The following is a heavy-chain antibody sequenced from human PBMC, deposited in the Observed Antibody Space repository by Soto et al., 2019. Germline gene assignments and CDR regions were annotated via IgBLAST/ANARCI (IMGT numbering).Heavy chain of an antibody. D-gene: IGHD2-15*01. Sequence: GGSLRLSCAASGFTFSSHWMFWVRQAPGKGLVWVSHISPDGSSTNNADSVKGRFTISRDNAKNTLYLQMNSLRAEDTAVYYCARVSGWSYFDSWGQGTLVTVSS. CDR2: ISPDGSST. J-gene: IGHJ4*02. CDR1: GFTFSSHW. V-gene: IGHV3-74*01. CDR3: ARVSGWSYFDS.